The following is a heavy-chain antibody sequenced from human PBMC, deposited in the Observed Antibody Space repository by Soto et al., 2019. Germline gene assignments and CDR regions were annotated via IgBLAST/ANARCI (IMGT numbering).Heavy chain of an antibody. V-gene: IGHV3-7*04. CDR2: INQDGSET. D-gene: IGHD1-26*01. J-gene: IGHJ4*02. CDR1: GLTYRYNW. Sequence: GVSLRLSCAASGLTYRYNWMIWVRQAPEKGLEWVANINQDGSETSYVDSVKGRFTISRDKSKNSLWLHMNSLRLDDTAVYYCARGSGSSYFDHWGQGKLVTVSS. CDR3: ARGSGSSYFDH.